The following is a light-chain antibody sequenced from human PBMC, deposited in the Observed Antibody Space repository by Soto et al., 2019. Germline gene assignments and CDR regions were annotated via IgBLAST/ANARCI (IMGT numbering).Light chain of an antibody. CDR2: ATS. CDR1: QGISSY. J-gene: IGKJ1*01. Sequence: IQMTQSPSSLSASVVDRLTITCRASQGISSYLAWYQQKPGKAPKLLIYATSTLQTGVPSRFSGSGSGTYFTLTISSLQSEDVATYYCQKYNSSSRTFGQGTKVDIK. CDR3: QKYNSSSRT. V-gene: IGKV1-27*01.